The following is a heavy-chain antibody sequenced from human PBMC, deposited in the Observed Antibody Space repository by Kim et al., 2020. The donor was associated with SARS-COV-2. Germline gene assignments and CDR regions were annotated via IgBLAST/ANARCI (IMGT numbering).Heavy chain of an antibody. CDR1: GYSISSGYY. V-gene: IGHV4-38-2*02. D-gene: IGHD6-13*01. Sequence: SETLSLTCTVSGYSISSGYYWGWIRQPPGKGLEWIGSIYHSGSTYYNPSLKSRVTISVDTSKNQFSLKLSSVTAADTAVYYCARWVAAAAPIWGQGTLVTVSS. CDR2: IYHSGST. J-gene: IGHJ4*02. CDR3: ARWVAAAAPI.